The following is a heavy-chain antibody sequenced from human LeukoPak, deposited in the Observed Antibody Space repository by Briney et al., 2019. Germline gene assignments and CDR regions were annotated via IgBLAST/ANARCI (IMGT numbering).Heavy chain of an antibody. CDR2: INPNSGGT. J-gene: IGHJ4*02. CDR1: GYTFTGYY. D-gene: IGHD6-13*01. CDR3: ARGIAAAGKRGY. Sequence: ASVKVSCKASGYTFTGYYMHWVRQAPGQGLEWMGRINPNSGGTNYAQKFQGRVTMTRDTSISTAYMELSRLRSDDTAVYYFARGIAAAGKRGYWGQGTLVTVSS. V-gene: IGHV1-2*06.